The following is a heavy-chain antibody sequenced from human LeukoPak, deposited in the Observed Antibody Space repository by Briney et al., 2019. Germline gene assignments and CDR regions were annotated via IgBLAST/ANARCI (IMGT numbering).Heavy chain of an antibody. V-gene: IGHV4-61*02. CDR1: GGSISSGGYS. CDR3: ARTIFGVASFDY. CDR2: IYTSGST. Sequence: PSQTLSLTCAVSGGSISSGGYSWSWIRQPAGKGLEWIGRIYTSGSTNYNPSLKSRVTISVDTSKNQFSLKLSSVTAADTAVYYCARTIFGVASFDYWGQGTLVTVSS. J-gene: IGHJ4*02. D-gene: IGHD3-3*01.